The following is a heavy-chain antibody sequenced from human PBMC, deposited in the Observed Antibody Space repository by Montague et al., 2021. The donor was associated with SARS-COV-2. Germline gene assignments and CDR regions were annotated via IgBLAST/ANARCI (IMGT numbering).Heavy chain of an antibody. D-gene: IGHD3-10*01. J-gene: IGHJ4*02. CDR1: GDSITNHY. Sequence: SETLSLTCSVSGDSITNHYWSWIRQPAGKGLEWIGRMHFTGKTNFCPSFSSRLTMSADTSNYQFSLKLTSLTAADTAIYFCAIYRFDFGAGRQGAIDYWGQGTLVTVSS. CDR3: AIYRFDFGAGRQGAIDY. CDR2: MHFTGKT. V-gene: IGHV4-4*07.